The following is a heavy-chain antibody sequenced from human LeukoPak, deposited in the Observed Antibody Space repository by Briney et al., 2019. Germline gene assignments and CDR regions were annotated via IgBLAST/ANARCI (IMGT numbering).Heavy chain of an antibody. D-gene: IGHD5-24*01. J-gene: IGHJ3*01. V-gene: IGHV1-2*02. CDR3: ARRGATGTFDF. CDR1: GYTLTDYF. CDR2: INPNSGGT. Sequence: ASVKVSCKASGYTLTDYFLHWVRQAPGQGLEWMGWINPNSGGTIYAQKFQGRVTMTSVTSISTAYMELSRLRSDDTAIYFCARRGATGTFDFWGQGTMVTVSS.